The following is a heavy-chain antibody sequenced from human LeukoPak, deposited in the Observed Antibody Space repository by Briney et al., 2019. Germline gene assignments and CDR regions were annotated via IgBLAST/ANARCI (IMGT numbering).Heavy chain of an antibody. CDR3: ARLLLWFGESWYFDL. V-gene: IGHV4-59*08. J-gene: IGHJ2*01. Sequence: SETLSLTCTVSGSMYNYYWSWIRQPPGKGLEWIGYIYYSGSTNYNPSLKSRVTISVDTSKNQFSLKLSSVTAADTAVYYCARLLLWFGESWYFDLWGRGTLVTVSS. D-gene: IGHD3-10*01. CDR1: GSMYNYY. CDR2: IYYSGST.